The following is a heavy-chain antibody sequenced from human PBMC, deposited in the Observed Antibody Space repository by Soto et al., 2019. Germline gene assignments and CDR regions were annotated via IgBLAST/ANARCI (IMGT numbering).Heavy chain of an antibody. D-gene: IGHD4-17*01. J-gene: IGHJ4*02. CDR3: ASQTTDIDY. CDR2: IYYSGST. Sequence: SETLSLTCTVSGGSISSYYWSWIRQPPGKGLEWIGYIYYSGSTNYNPSLKSRVTISVDTSKNQFSLKLSSVTAADTAVYYCASQTTDIDYWGQGTLVTVSS. V-gene: IGHV4-59*08. CDR1: GGSISSYY.